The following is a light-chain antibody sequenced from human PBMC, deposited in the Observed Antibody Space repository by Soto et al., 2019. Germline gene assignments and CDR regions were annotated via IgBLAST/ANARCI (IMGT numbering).Light chain of an antibody. Sequence: QPVLTQPASVSGSPGQSITISCTGTSSDVGRYNYVSWYQHHPGKAPKLMIYEVSNRPSGVSNRFSGSKSGNTASLTISGLQAEDEADYYCSSYTSNSTYVFGTGTKVTVL. CDR2: EVS. J-gene: IGLJ1*01. CDR1: SSDVGRYNY. CDR3: SSYTSNSTYV. V-gene: IGLV2-14*01.